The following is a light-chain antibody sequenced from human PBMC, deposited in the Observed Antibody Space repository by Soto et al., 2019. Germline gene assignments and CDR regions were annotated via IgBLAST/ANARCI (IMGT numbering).Light chain of an antibody. CDR2: EVS. J-gene: IGLJ1*01. CDR1: SSVVGAYDY. CDR3: SSYTSSSTRV. Sequence: QSALTQPASVSGSPGQSITISCTGTSSVVGAYDYVSWYQQHPDKAPKLMIYEVSNLPSGVSNRFSGSKSVNTATLTISGLQADDEADYYCSSYTSSSTRVFVTGTKVTVL. V-gene: IGLV2-14*03.